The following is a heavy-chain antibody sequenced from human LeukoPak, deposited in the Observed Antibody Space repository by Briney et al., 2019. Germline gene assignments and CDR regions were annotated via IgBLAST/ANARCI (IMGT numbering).Heavy chain of an antibody. V-gene: IGHV4-34*01. Sequence: SETLSLTCAVYGGSFSGYYWGWIRQPPGKGLEWIGEINHSGSTNYNPSLKSRVTISVDTSKNQFSLKLSSVTAADTAVYYCASSRVAAASAFDIWGQGTMVTVSS. J-gene: IGHJ3*02. D-gene: IGHD2-15*01. CDR3: ASSRVAAASAFDI. CDR1: GGSFSGYY. CDR2: INHSGST.